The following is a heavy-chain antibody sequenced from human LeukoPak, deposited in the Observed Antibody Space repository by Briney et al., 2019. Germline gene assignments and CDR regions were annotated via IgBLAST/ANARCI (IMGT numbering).Heavy chain of an antibody. CDR2: IYPGDSDT. CDR3: ARQPGYSYGYNWFDP. CDR1: GYSFTSYW. Sequence: GESLKISCKGSGYSFTSYWIGWGRQMPGKGLEWMGIIYPGDSDTRYSPSFQGQVTISADKSISTAYLQWSSLKASDTAMYYCARQPGYSYGYNWFDPWGQGTLVTVSS. J-gene: IGHJ5*02. V-gene: IGHV5-51*01. D-gene: IGHD5-18*01.